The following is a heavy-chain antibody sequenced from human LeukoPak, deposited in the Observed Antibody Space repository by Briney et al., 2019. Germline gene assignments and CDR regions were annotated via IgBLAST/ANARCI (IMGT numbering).Heavy chain of an antibody. CDR3: ARLGIGVVPSAMLGDYYFDY. CDR2: IYYIGST. Sequence: SETLSLTCTVSGGSISSYYWSWIRQPPGKGLEWIGYIYYIGSTKYNPSLKSRVTISVDTSKNQFSLKLTSVTAADTAVYYCARLGIGVVPSAMLGDYYFDYWGRGTLVTVSS. V-gene: IGHV4-59*08. J-gene: IGHJ4*02. D-gene: IGHD2-2*01. CDR1: GGSISSYY.